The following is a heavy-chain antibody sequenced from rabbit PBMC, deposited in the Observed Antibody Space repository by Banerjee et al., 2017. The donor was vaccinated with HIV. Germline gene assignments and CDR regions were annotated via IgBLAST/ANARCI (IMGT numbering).Heavy chain of an antibody. CDR1: GIDFSSYNF. D-gene: IGHD1-1*01. V-gene: IGHV1S45*01. CDR2: IDIGSRDFT. Sequence: QQQLEESGGGLVKPGGTLTLTCKASGIDFSSYNFICWVRQAPGKGLEWIACIDIGSRDFTYYASWAKGRFIISKTSSTTVTLQVTSLTAADTATYFCARDLTGVIGWNFGWWGPGTLVTVS. CDR3: ARDLTGVIGWNFGW. J-gene: IGHJ4*01.